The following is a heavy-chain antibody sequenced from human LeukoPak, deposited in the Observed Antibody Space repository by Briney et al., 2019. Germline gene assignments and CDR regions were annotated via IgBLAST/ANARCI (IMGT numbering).Heavy chain of an antibody. D-gene: IGHD3-9*01. J-gene: IGHJ4*02. CDR1: GFTVSSNY. CDR3: AREIRLLTGYPAYYFDY. Sequence: PGGSLRLSCAASGFTVSSNYMSWVRQAPGKGLEWVSVIYSGGSTYYADSVKGRFTISRDNSRNTLYLQMNSLRAEDTAVCYCAREIRLLTGYPAYYFDYWGQGTLVTVSS. V-gene: IGHV3-66*02. CDR2: IYSGGST.